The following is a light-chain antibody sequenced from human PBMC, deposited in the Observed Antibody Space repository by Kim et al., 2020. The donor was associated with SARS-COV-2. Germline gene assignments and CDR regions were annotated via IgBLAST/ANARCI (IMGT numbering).Light chain of an antibody. CDR2: ATS. Sequence: SASVGDRVTITCPASQTISGYLNWYQQKPGKAPKVLIYATSSLLGGVPSRFSGSGSGTDFTLTISSLQPEDFATYHCQQSYNTPPTFGQGTKVDIK. CDR1: QTISGY. J-gene: IGKJ1*01. V-gene: IGKV1-39*01. CDR3: QQSYNTPPT.